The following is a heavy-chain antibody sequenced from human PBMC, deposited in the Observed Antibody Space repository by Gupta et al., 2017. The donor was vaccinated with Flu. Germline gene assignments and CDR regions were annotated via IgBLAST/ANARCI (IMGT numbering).Heavy chain of an antibody. Sequence: PRGKGLEWIWSIYYSGSTYYNPSLKGRVTISVYTSKTQFSLKLSSVTAADTAVYYCARQSHYDFWSVSELDYWGQGTLVTVSS. V-gene: IGHV4-39*01. D-gene: IGHD3-3*01. CDR3: ARQSHYDFWSVSELDY. J-gene: IGHJ4*02. CDR2: IYYSGST.